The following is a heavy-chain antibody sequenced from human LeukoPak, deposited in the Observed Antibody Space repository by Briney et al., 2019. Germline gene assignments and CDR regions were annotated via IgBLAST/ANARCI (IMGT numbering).Heavy chain of an antibody. V-gene: IGHV3-33*01. CDR1: GFSFNTYG. Sequence: GRSLRLSCAASGFSFNTYGMHWVRQAPGKGLEWVAVMRYDGSNKYYADSVKGRFTISRDNSKNTLYLQMNSLRAEDTAVYYCARVRYCSSTSCYAWFDYWGQGTLVTVSS. D-gene: IGHD2-2*01. J-gene: IGHJ4*02. CDR3: ARVRYCSSTSCYAWFDY. CDR2: MRYDGSNK.